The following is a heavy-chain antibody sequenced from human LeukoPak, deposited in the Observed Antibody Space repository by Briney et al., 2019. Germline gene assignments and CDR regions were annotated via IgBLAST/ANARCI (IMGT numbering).Heavy chain of an antibody. CDR2: IYSGGST. V-gene: IGHV3-53*01. D-gene: IGHD4-17*01. J-gene: IGHJ4*02. CDR3: ASADYGDYPYSY. Sequence: PGGSLRLSCAASGFTLSSNFMSWVRQAPGKGLEWVSVIYSGGSTYYADSVKGRFTISRDNSKNTLYLQMNSLRAEDTAVYYCASADYGDYPYSYWGQGTLVTVSS. CDR1: GFTLSSNF.